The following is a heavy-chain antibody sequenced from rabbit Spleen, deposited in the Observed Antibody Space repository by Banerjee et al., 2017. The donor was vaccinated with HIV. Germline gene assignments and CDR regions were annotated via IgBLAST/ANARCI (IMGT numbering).Heavy chain of an antibody. D-gene: IGHD1-1*01. CDR2: IDPVFGIT. CDR3: ARDSGDWCFDV. V-gene: IGHV1S7*01. Sequence: QLVESGGGLVQPGGSLKLSCKASGFTLSSYYMNWVRQAPGKGLEWIGYIDPVFGITYYANWVNGRFSISRENAQNTVFLQMTSLTAADTATYFCARDSGDWCFDVWGPGTLVTVS. CDR1: GFTLSSYY. J-gene: IGHJ2*01.